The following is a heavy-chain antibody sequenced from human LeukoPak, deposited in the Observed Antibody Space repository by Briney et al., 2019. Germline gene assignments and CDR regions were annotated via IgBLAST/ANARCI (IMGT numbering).Heavy chain of an antibody. J-gene: IGHJ4*02. Sequence: GRSLRLSCAASGFTFDDYAMHWVRQAPGKGLEWVSGISWNSGSIGYADSVKGRFTISRDNAKNSLYLQMNSLRAEDTALYYCAKEDCSGGSCYFDYWGQGTLVTASS. D-gene: IGHD2-15*01. V-gene: IGHV3-9*01. CDR3: AKEDCSGGSCYFDY. CDR2: ISWNSGSI. CDR1: GFTFDDYA.